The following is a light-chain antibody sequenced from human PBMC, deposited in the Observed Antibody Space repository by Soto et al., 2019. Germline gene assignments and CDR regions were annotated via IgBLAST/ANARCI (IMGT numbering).Light chain of an antibody. CDR2: GAS. J-gene: IGKJ4*01. CDR1: QSVTSNY. Sequence: EIVLTQSPGTLSLSPGERATLSSRASQSVTSNYLAWYQEKTGQTPRLLIYGASRRATGIPDRFSGSGSGTDFTLTISRLGPEDFELYFCRQYGTSLGLAFGGGTKVEIK. V-gene: IGKV3-20*01. CDR3: RQYGTSLGLA.